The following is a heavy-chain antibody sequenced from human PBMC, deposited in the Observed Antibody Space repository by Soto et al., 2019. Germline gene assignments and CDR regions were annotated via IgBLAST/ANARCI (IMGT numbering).Heavy chain of an antibody. D-gene: IGHD2-2*01. Sequence: EVQLLESGGGLVQPGGSLRLSCAASGFTFSSYAMSWVRQAPGKGLEWVSAISGSGGSTYYADSVKGRFTISRDNPKNTLYLQMNSLRAEDTAVYYCAKEGGYCSSTSCYALFNYWGQGTLVTVSS. CDR2: ISGSGGST. J-gene: IGHJ4*02. CDR3: AKEGGYCSSTSCYALFNY. CDR1: GFTFSSYA. V-gene: IGHV3-23*01.